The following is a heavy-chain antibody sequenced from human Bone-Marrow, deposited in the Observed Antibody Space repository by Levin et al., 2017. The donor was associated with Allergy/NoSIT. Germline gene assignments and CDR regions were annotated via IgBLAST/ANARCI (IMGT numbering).Heavy chain of an antibody. CDR3: AREMRDIVVVVAAHDAFDI. D-gene: IGHD2-15*01. J-gene: IGHJ3*02. V-gene: IGHV4-30-2*01. Sequence: SESLSLTCAVSGGSISSGGYSWSWIRQPPGKGLEWIGYIYHSGSTYYNPSLKSRVTISVDRSKNQFSLKLSSVTAADTAVYYCAREMRDIVVVVAAHDAFDIWGQGTMVTVSS. CDR1: GGSISSGGYS. CDR2: IYHSGST.